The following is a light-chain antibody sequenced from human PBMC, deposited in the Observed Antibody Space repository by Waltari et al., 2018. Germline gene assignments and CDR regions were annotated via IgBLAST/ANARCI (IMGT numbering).Light chain of an antibody. Sequence: DIVMTQSPDSLAVSLGERATINCKSSQSVLYSSNNKNYLAWYQQKPGQPPKRLMYWASTRESGVPDRFSGSGSGTEFTLPISSLQAEDVAVYYCQQYYSTPWTFGQGTKVEIK. CDR3: QQYYSTPWT. CDR2: WAS. J-gene: IGKJ1*01. CDR1: QSVLYSSNNKNY. V-gene: IGKV4-1*01.